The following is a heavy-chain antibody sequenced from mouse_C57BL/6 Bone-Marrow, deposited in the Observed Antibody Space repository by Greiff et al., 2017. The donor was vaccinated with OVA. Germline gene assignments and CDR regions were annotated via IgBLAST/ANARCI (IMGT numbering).Heavy chain of an antibody. CDR2: ISSGGDYI. CDR1: GFTFSSYA. V-gene: IGHV5-9-1*02. Sequence: EVKVVDSGEGLVKPGGSLKLSCAASGFTFSSYAMSWVRQTPEKRLEWVAYISSGGDYIYYADTVKGRFTISRDNARNTLYLQMSSLKSEDTDMYYCTRLLDAMDYWGQGTSVTVSS. J-gene: IGHJ4*01. CDR3: TRLLDAMDY. D-gene: IGHD2-1*01.